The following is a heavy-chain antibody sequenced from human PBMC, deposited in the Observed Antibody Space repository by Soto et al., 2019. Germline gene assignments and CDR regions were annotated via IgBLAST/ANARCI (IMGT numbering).Heavy chain of an antibody. CDR2: IIPIFGTA. V-gene: IGHV1-69*12. Sequence: QVQLVQSGAEVKKPGSSVKVSCKASGGTFSSHAISWVRQAPGQGLEWMGGIIPIFGTANYAQKFQGRVTITADESTSTASMELSSLRSEDTAVYYCARSGPYYYDSSGYYTPADYWGQGTLVTVSS. CDR3: ARSGPYYYDSSGYYTPADY. J-gene: IGHJ4*02. D-gene: IGHD3-22*01. CDR1: GGTFSSHA.